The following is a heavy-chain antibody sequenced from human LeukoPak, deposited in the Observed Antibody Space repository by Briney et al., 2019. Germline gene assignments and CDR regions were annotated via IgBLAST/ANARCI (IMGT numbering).Heavy chain of an antibody. CDR2: INDDGSEI. V-gene: IGHV3-7*01. CDR1: AFTYSNYW. CDR3: ARHHGSMIVVRTTNWYFDR. D-gene: IGHD3-22*01. Sequence: PGRFLSLSSADTAFTYSNYWMRQGPQAAGEGLEWVAHINDDGSEIYYVDSVRGLFTISRANAKNSQLRKLNIDGSDDKAVYYCARHHGSMIVVRTTNWYFDRRGRGTLVSVPS. J-gene: IGHJ2*01.